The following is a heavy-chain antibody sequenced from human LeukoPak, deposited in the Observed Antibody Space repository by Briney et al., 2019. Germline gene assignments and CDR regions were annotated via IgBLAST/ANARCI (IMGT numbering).Heavy chain of an antibody. CDR1: GGSISSGSYY. J-gene: IGHJ4*01. V-gene: IGHV4-61*02. D-gene: IGHD2/OR15-2a*01. CDR2: IYTSGST. Sequence: SQTLSLTCTVSGGSISSGSYYWSSIRQPAGKGLEWIGRIYTSGSTNYNPSLKSRVTISVDTSKNQFSLKLSSVTAADTAVYYCASNSVLSIFDYWGQGTLVTVSS. CDR3: ASNSVLSIFDY.